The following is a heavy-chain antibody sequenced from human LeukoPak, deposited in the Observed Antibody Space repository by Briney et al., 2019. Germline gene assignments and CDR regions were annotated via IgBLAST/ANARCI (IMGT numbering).Heavy chain of an antibody. D-gene: IGHD4-23*01. J-gene: IGHJ3*02. CDR2: INPSGGST. Sequence: WASVKVSCKASGGTFSSYAISWVRQAPGQGLEWMGIINPSGGSTSYAQKFQGRVTMTRDTSTSTVYMELSSLRSEDTAVYYCACEAPNTVADVFDIWGQGTMVTVSS. V-gene: IGHV1-46*01. CDR1: GGTFSSYA. CDR3: ACEAPNTVADVFDI.